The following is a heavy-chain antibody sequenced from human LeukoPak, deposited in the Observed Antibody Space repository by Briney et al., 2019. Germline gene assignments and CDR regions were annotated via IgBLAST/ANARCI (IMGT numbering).Heavy chain of an antibody. CDR1: GFSFSSNT. CDR2: IGISSGNT. D-gene: IGHD5-24*01. J-gene: IGHJ4*02. V-gene: IGHV3-48*01. Sequence: GGSLRLSCAGSGFSFSSNTMSWVRQAPGKGLEWISYIGISSGNTKYADSVKGRFTISGDKAKNSLYLQMNSLRVEDTAVYYCARDYKYAFDNWGQGTLVTVSS. CDR3: ARDYKYAFDN.